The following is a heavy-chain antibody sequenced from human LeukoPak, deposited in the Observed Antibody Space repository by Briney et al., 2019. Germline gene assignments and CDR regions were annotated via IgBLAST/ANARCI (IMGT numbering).Heavy chain of an antibody. CDR3: ARDWCGGDCWFDP. Sequence: GGSLRLSCAASGFTVSSNYMSWVRQARGKGLEWVSVIYSGGSTYYADSVKGRFTISRDNSKNTLYLQMNSLRAEDTAVYYCARDWCGGDCWFDPWGQGTLVTVSS. CDR2: IYSGGST. CDR1: GFTVSSNY. D-gene: IGHD2-21*02. J-gene: IGHJ5*02. V-gene: IGHV3-66*01.